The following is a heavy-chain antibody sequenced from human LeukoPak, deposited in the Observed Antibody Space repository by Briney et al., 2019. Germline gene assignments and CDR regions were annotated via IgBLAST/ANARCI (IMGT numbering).Heavy chain of an antibody. Sequence: PGGSLRLSCAASGFTFSSYWMHWVRQAPGKGLVWVSRINSDGSSTSYADSVKGRFTISRDNAKNTLYLQMNSLRAEDTAVYYCAREATVPHDAFDIWGQGTMVTVSS. D-gene: IGHD4-17*01. J-gene: IGHJ3*02. CDR2: INSDGSST. CDR1: GFTFSSYW. CDR3: AREATVPHDAFDI. V-gene: IGHV3-74*01.